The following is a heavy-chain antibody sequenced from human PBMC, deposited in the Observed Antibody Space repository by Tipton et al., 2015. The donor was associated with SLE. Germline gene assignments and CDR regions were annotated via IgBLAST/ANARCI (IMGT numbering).Heavy chain of an antibody. Sequence: SLRLSCAASGFTFSGYAMSWVRQAPGKGLEWVSAISGSGGSTYYADSVKGRFTISRDNSKNTLYLQMNSLRAEDTAVYYCAKNLVAHQAFDIWGQGTMVTVSS. CDR3: AKNLVAHQAFDI. D-gene: IGHD5-12*01. CDR1: GFTFSGYA. V-gene: IGHV3-23*01. J-gene: IGHJ3*02. CDR2: ISGSGGST.